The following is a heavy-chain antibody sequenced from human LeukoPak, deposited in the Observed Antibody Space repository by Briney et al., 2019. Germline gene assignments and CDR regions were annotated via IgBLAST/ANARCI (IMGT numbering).Heavy chain of an antibody. J-gene: IGHJ6*02. CDR2: INHSGST. D-gene: IGHD2-2*01. V-gene: IGHV4-34*01. CDR1: GGSFSGYY. Sequence: SETLSLTCAVYGGSFSGYYWSWIRQPPGKGLEWIGEINHSGSTNYNPSLKSRVTISVDTPKNQFSLKLSSVTAADTAVYYCARVPGYCSSTSCYNPIYYYYGMDVWGQGTTVTVSS. CDR3: ARVPGYCSSTSCYNPIYYYYGMDV.